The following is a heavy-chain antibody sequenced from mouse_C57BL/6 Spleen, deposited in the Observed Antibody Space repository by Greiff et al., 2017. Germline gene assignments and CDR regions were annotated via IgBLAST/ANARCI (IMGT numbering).Heavy chain of an antibody. J-gene: IGHJ3*01. CDR3: ATSTAVTGTPFAY. CDR1: GYTFTDYY. CDR2: IGPGSGST. Sequence: QVHVKQSGAELVKPGASVKISCKASGYTFTDYYRNWVKQRPGQGLEWIGKIGPGSGSTYYNEKLKGKATLTADKSSSTAYMQLRSLTSEDSAVYFCATSTAVTGTPFAYWGQGTLVTVSA. D-gene: IGHD4-1*01. V-gene: IGHV1-77*01.